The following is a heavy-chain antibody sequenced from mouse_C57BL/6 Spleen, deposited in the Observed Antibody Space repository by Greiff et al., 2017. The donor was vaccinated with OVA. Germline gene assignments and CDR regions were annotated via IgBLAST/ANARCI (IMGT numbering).Heavy chain of an antibody. Sequence: VQLQQPGAELVMPGASVKLSCKASGYTFTSYWMHWVKQRPGQGLEWIGELDPSDSYTNYNQKFKGKSTLTVDKSSSTAYMQLSSLTSEDSSVSYCARRNGSSPYFDYWGQGTTLTVSS. J-gene: IGHJ2*01. V-gene: IGHV1-69*01. D-gene: IGHD1-1*01. CDR2: LDPSDSYT. CDR3: ARRNGSSPYFDY. CDR1: GYTFTSYW.